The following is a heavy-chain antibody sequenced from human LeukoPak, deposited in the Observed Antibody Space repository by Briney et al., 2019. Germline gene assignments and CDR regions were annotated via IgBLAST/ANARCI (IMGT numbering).Heavy chain of an antibody. CDR1: GGSISSYY. D-gene: IGHD3-10*01. J-gene: IGHJ5*02. CDR3: ARNRYYYGSGNYGVPNWFDP. Sequence: PSETLSLTCTVSGGSISSYYWSWIRQPPGKGLEWIGYIYYSGSTNYNPSLKSRVTISVDTFKNQFSLKLSSVTAADTAMYYCARNRYYYGSGNYGVPNWFDPWGQGTLVTVSS. V-gene: IGHV4-59*08. CDR2: IYYSGST.